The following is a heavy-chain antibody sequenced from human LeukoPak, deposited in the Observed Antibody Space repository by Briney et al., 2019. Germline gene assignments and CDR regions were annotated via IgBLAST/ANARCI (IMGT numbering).Heavy chain of an antibody. V-gene: IGHV1-24*01. CDR3: ATGCSGGSCYYFY. D-gene: IGHD2-15*01. J-gene: IGHJ4*02. Sequence: GASVKVSCKVSGYTLTELSMHWVRQAPGKGLECVGGFDPEDGETIYAQKFQGRVTMTEDTSTDTAYMELSSLRSEDTAVYYCATGCSGGSCYYFYWGQGTLVTVSS. CDR2: FDPEDGET. CDR1: GYTLTELS.